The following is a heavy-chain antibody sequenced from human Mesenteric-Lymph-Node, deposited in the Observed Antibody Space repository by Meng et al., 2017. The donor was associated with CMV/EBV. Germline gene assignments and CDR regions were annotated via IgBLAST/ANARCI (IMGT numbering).Heavy chain of an antibody. J-gene: IGHJ4*02. Sequence: GPLRLSCTVSGGSISNYYWSWIRQPPGKGLEWIGYIYYSGSTNYNPSLKSRVTISVDTSKNQFSQKLSSVTAADTAVYYCARVRDCTNGVCHYYFDYWGQGTLVTVSS. CDR1: GGSISNYY. CDR3: ARVRDCTNGVCHYYFDY. D-gene: IGHD2-8*01. CDR2: IYYSGST. V-gene: IGHV4-59*01.